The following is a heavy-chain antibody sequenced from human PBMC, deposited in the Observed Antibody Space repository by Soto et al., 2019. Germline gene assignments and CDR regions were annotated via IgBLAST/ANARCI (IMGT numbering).Heavy chain of an antibody. CDR3: AKDLQRGYTAMVTGY. J-gene: IGHJ4*02. CDR1: GFTFSSYG. V-gene: IGHV3-30*18. D-gene: IGHD5-18*01. CDR2: ISYDGSNK. Sequence: PGGSLRLSCAASGFTFSSYGMHWVRQAPGKGLEWVAVISYDGSNKYYADSVKGRFTISRDNSKNTLYLQMNSLRAEDTAVYYCAKDLQRGYTAMVTGYWGQGTLVTVSS.